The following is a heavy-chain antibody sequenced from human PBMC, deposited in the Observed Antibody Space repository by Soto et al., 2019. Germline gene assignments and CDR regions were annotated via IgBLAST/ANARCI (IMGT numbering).Heavy chain of an antibody. V-gene: IGHV4-39*01. CDR2: IYYSGST. D-gene: IGHD1-26*01. CDR1: GGSTSSSSYY. Sequence: QLQLQESGPGLVKPSETLSLTCTVSGGSTSSSSYYWGWIRQPPGKGLEWIGSIYYSGSTYYNPSLKSRVTISVDTSKNQFSLKLSSVTAADTAVYYCARISSVSSGSYSIYYYYYGMDVWGQGTTVTVSS. CDR3: ARISSVSSGSYSIYYYYYGMDV. J-gene: IGHJ6*02.